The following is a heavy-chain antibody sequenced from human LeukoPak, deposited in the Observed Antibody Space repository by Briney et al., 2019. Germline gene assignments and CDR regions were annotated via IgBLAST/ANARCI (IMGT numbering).Heavy chain of an antibody. V-gene: IGHV3-74*01. CDR3: ARPRRKDYDILTGYYLSTHAFDI. CDR1: GFTFSSYW. J-gene: IGHJ3*02. Sequence: AGGSLRLSCAASGFTFSSYWMHWVRQAPGKGLVWVSRIKSDGSTTSYADSVKGRITISRDNAKNSLYLQMNSLRAEDTAVYYCARPRRKDYDILTGYYLSTHAFDIWGQGTMVTVSS. D-gene: IGHD3-9*01. CDR2: IKSDGSTT.